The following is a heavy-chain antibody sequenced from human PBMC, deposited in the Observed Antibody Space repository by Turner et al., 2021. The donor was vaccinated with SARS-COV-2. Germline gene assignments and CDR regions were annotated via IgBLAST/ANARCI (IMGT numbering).Heavy chain of an antibody. D-gene: IGHD2-15*01. J-gene: IGHJ4*02. V-gene: IGHV3-53*02. CDR1: GSTFSSNC. Sequence: EVQLVETGGGSIQHGGPLRLSCAVSGSTFSSNCMSWVRQAPVKGLEWVSVICRGSTYYADSVRGRFSISRDNSKNSLYLQMNSLRAEDTAVYYCAGEGYCSGGTCEGPFDFWGQGTLVTVSS. CDR2: ICRGST. CDR3: AGEGYCSGGTCEGPFDF.